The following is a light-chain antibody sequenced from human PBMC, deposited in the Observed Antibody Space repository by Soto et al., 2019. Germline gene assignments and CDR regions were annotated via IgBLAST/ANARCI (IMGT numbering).Light chain of an antibody. CDR3: QHHGSFPWT. V-gene: IGKV3-20*01. CDR2: TTS. J-gene: IGKJ1*01. CDR1: QSVGTY. Sequence: DIVLTQSPGTLSLSPGERATLSCRASQSVGTYLAWYRQKPGQAPRLLIYTTSDRATDIPDRFSGSESGTYFTVTISRREPEDSAVYYCQHHGSFPWTFGQGTKVEIQ.